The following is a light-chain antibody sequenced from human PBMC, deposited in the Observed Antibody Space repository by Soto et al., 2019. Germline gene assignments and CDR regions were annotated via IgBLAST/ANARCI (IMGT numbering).Light chain of an antibody. V-gene: IGKV4-1*01. CDR1: QDIFFNSNNKNY. J-gene: IGKJ1*01. Sequence: DIVMTQSPDSLAVPLGERATINCKSSQDIFFNSNNKNYLAWFHQKPGQPPKLLIYWASTRDSGVPDRFSGSGSGTDFTLTISSLQAEDVAVYYCQQYYMIPWTFGQGTKVAIK. CDR3: QQYYMIPWT. CDR2: WAS.